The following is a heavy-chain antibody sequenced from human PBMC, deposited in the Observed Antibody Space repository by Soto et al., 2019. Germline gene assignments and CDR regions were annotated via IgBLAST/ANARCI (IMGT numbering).Heavy chain of an antibody. CDR2: ISYDGSNK. CDR1: GFTFSSYV. J-gene: IGHJ4*02. D-gene: IGHD3-3*01. CDR3: AKDVGLAIWSGSHFDY. V-gene: IGHV3-30*18. Sequence: GGSLRLSCAASGFTFSSYVMHWVRQAPGKGLEWVAVISYDGSNKYYADSVKGRFTISRDNSKNTLYLQMNSLRAEDTAVYYCAKDVGLAIWSGSHFDYWGQGTLVTVSS.